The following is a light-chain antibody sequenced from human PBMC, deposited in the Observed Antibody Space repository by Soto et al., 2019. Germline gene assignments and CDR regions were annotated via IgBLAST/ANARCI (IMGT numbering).Light chain of an antibody. V-gene: IGLV2-14*01. Sequence: QSVLTQPASVSGSPGQSITISCTGTSSDVGYYNYVSWYQQHPGNAPKLIIYEVSNRPAGVSNRFSGSKSGNTASLTISGLQAEDEADYYCSSYTSVNTVDVFGIGTKLTVL. CDR1: SSDVGYYNY. CDR2: EVS. CDR3: SSYTSVNTVDV. J-gene: IGLJ1*01.